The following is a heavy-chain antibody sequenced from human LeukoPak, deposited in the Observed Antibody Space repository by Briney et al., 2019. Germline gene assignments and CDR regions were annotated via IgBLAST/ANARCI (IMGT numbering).Heavy chain of an antibody. CDR3: ARHRYDSSGLYLCYFDY. CDR1: GGSISSTNYY. D-gene: IGHD3-22*01. J-gene: IGHJ4*02. V-gene: IGHV4-39*01. CDR2: IYYSGTT. Sequence: PSETLSLTCTVSGGSISSTNYYWGLIRQPPGKGLEWIGSIYYSGTTHYNPSLKSRVTLSVDTSKNQFSLKLSSVTAADTAVYHCARHRYDSSGLYLCYFDYWGQRSLVTVSS.